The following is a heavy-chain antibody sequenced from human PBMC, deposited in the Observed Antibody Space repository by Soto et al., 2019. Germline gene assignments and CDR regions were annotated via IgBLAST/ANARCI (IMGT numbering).Heavy chain of an antibody. CDR2: IYWDHDK. CDR1: GFSLSTSGVG. D-gene: IGHD6-19*01. Sequence: QITLKESGPTLVKPTQTLTLTCTFSGFSLSTSGVGVGWIRQPPGKALEWLALIYWDHDKRYSPSLKSRLTITKDTSKHQLVLTTTNMDPVDTATYYSAHGGIAVADYWGQGTLVTVSS. J-gene: IGHJ4*02. CDR3: AHGGIAVADY. V-gene: IGHV2-5*02.